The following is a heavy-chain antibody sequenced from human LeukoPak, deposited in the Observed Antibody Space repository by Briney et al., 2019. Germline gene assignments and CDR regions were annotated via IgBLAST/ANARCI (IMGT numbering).Heavy chain of an antibody. CDR2: INSDGTIT. V-gene: IGHV3-74*01. J-gene: IGHJ4*02. CDR1: GFTFRSYW. D-gene: IGHD1-1*01. CDR3: ASQVPTGH. Sequence: PGGSLRLSCAASGFTFRSYWMHLVRQAPGEGLVWVSHINSDGTITSYADSVKGRFTISRDNAKNTLHLQMNSLRAEDTAVYYCASQVPTGHWGQGSLVTVSS.